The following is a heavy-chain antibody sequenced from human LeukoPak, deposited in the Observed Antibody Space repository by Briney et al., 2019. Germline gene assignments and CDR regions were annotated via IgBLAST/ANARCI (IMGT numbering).Heavy chain of an antibody. CDR3: ARETLDYGGNARYFDY. CDR1: GVSISAY. J-gene: IGHJ4*02. Sequence: SETLSLTCSVSGVSISAYWSWIRQPAGKGLEWIGRIYPGESIYASENTNYNPSLKSRVSMSGDTSKNQVSLKLRSVTAADTAVYYCARETLDYGGNARYFDYWGQGTLVTVSS. CDR2: IYPGESIYASENT. V-gene: IGHV4-4*07. D-gene: IGHD4-23*01.